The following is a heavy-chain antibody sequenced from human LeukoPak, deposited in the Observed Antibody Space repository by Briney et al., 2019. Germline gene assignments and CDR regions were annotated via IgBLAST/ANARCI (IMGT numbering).Heavy chain of an antibody. V-gene: IGHV3-30*14. D-gene: IGHD3-10*01. CDR1: GFTFSSYA. CDR3: ARDLTGAFDY. CDR2: ISYDGSNK. J-gene: IGHJ4*02. Sequence: GGSLRLSCAASGFTFSSYAMHWVRQAPGKGLEWVAVISYDGSNKYYADSVKGRFTISRDNSKNTLYLQMNSLRAEDTAVYYCARDLTGAFDYWGQGTLVTVSS.